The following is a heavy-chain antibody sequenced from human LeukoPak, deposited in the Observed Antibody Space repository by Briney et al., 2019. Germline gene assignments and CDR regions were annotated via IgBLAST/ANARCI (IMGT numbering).Heavy chain of an antibody. D-gene: IGHD3-16*02. CDR2: ISAYNGNT. J-gene: IGHJ4*02. Sequence: ASVKVSCKASGYTFTSYGISWVRQAPGQGLEWMGWISAYNGNTNYAQKLQGRVTMTTDTSTSTAYMELRSLRSDDTAVYYCARDYLYYDYVWGSYRPFDYWGQGTLVTVSS. V-gene: IGHV1-18*01. CDR1: GYTFTSYG. CDR3: ARDYLYYDYVWGSYRPFDY.